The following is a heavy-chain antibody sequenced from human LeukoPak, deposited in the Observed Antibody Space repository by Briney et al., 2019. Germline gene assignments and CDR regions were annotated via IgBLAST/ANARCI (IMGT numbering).Heavy chain of an antibody. V-gene: IGHV3-48*04. Sequence: PGGSLRLSCAASGFTFSSYSMNWVRQAPGKGLEWVSYISSSSSTIYYADSVKGRFTISRDNAKNSLYLQMNSLRAEDTAVYYCARDETGGHFENWGQGTLVTVSS. J-gene: IGHJ4*02. D-gene: IGHD3-10*01. CDR3: ARDETGGHFEN. CDR2: ISSSSSTI. CDR1: GFTFSSYS.